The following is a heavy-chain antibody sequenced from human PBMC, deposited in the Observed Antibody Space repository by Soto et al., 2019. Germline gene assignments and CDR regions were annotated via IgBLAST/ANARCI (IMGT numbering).Heavy chain of an antibody. Sequence: SETLSLTCTVSGDSISSGGYYWSWIRQHPGKGLEWIGYVYYSGSTYYNPSLKSRVTISVDTSKNQFSLKLSSVTAADTAVYYCAREVPTPYYFDYWGQGTLVTVSS. V-gene: IGHV4-31*03. CDR2: VYYSGST. D-gene: IGHD1-1*01. CDR1: GDSISSGGYY. CDR3: AREVPTPYYFDY. J-gene: IGHJ4*02.